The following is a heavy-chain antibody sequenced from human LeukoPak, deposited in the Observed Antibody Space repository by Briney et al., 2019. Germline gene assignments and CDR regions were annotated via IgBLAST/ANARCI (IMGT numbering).Heavy chain of an antibody. CDR1: GDSLSSGDYY. D-gene: IGHD1-1*01. J-gene: IGHJ5*02. CDR3: AGPPTPGTTQANWFDP. V-gene: IGHV4-61*02. Sequence: SETLSLTCTVSGDSLSSGDYYWSWIRQPAGKGLEWIGRISSSGSTNYNPSLKSRVTISVDTSKNQFSLKLSSVTAADTAVYYCAGPPTPGTTQANWFDPWGQGTLVTVSS. CDR2: ISSSGST.